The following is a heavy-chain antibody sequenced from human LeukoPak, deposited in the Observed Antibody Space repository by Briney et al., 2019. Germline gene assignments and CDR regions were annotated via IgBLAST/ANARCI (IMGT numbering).Heavy chain of an antibody. V-gene: IGHV4-59*01. J-gene: IGHJ1*01. CDR3: ARGLSLLGSEDGLPLGY. D-gene: IGHD2-21*01. CDR2: ISYLGSS. Sequence: TSETLSLTCNVSGGSISNYFWSWIRQPPGGGLEWIGHISYLGSSNYNPSLKGRVTFSVDTSKNQISLRMISVTAADTAVYYCARGLSLLGSEDGLPLGYWGQGSLVTVSS. CDR1: GGSISNYF.